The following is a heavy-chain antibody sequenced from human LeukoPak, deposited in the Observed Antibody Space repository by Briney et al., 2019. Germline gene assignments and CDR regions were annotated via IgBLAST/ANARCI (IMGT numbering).Heavy chain of an antibody. V-gene: IGHV1-2*02. J-gene: IGHJ4*02. CDR3: ARVEMATITGPKPLDY. D-gene: IGHD5-24*01. CDR2: INPNSGGT. Sequence: ASVTVSCKASGYTFTGYYMHWVRQAPGQGLEWMGWINPNSGGTNYAQKFQGGVTMTRDTSISTAYMELSRLRSDDTAVYYCARVEMATITGPKPLDYWGQGTLVTVSS. CDR1: GYTFTGYY.